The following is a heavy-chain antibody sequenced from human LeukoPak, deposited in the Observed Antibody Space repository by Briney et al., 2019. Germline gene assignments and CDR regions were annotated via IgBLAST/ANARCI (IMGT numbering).Heavy chain of an antibody. CDR1: GFTFTSSSA. J-gene: IGHJ4*02. V-gene: IGHV1-58*01. CDR2: IVVGSDNT. CDR3: AAPYSSTSFDY. D-gene: IGHD6-13*01. Sequence: SVKVSCTASGFTFTSSSAVKWLRQPRGQRLEWIGWIVVGSDNTNYEQKFQERVTSTRDMTTSTSNMELSRLRSEETAVYYCAAPYSSTSFDYWGQGTLVTVSS.